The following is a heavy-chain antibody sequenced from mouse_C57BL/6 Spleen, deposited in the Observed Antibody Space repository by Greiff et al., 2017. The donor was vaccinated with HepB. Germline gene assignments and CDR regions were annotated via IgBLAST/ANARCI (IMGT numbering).Heavy chain of an antibody. D-gene: IGHD1-1*01. J-gene: IGHJ4*01. CDR3: VREGQFITTVVAPYYAMDY. V-gene: IGHV10-1*01. CDR2: IRSKSNNYAT. Sequence: EVNVVESGGGLVQPKGSLKLSCAASGFSFNTYAMNWVRQAPGKGLEWVARIRSKSNNYATYYADSVKDRFTISRDDSESMLYLQMNNLKTEDTAMYYCVREGQFITTVVAPYYAMDYWGQGTSVTVSS. CDR1: GFSFNTYA.